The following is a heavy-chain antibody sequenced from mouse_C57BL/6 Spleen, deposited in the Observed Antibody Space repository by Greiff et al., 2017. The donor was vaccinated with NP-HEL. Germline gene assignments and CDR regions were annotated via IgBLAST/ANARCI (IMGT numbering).Heavy chain of an antibody. CDR3: AIRRLRDDY. V-gene: IGHV1-82*01. Sequence: QVQLQQSGPELVKPGASVKISCKASGYAFSSSWMNWVKQRPGKGLEWIGRIYPGDGDTNYNGKFKGKATLTADKSSSTAYMQLSSLTSEDSAVYFCAIRRLRDDYWGQGTTLTVSS. CDR2: IYPGDGDT. CDR1: GYAFSSSW. D-gene: IGHD3-2*02. J-gene: IGHJ2*01.